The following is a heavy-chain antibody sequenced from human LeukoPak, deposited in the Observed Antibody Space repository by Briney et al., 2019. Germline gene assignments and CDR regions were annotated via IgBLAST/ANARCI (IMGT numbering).Heavy chain of an antibody. CDR1: GYTFTGYY. CDR2: INPNSGGT. Sequence: ASVKVSCMASGYTFTGYYMRWVRQAPGQVLEWMGWINPNSGGTNYAQKFQGRVTMTRDTSISTAYMELSRLRSDDTAVYYCARDPGGTGTITGDDYWGQATLVTVSS. D-gene: IGHD1-1*01. J-gene: IGHJ4*02. CDR3: ARDPGGTGTITGDDY. V-gene: IGHV1-2*02.